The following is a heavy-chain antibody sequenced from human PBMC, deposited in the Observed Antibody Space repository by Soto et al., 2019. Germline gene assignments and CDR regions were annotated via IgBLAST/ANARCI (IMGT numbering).Heavy chain of an antibody. Sequence: QVQLVESGGGVVQPGRSLRLSCAASGFTFSSYAMHWVRQAPGKGLEWVAVISYDGSNKYYADSVKGRFTISRDNSKNTLYLQMNSLRAEDTAVYYCARAFVVTTPFDYWGQGTLVTVSS. CDR1: GFTFSSYA. V-gene: IGHV3-30-3*01. CDR3: ARAFVVTTPFDY. CDR2: ISYDGSNK. D-gene: IGHD2-21*02. J-gene: IGHJ4*02.